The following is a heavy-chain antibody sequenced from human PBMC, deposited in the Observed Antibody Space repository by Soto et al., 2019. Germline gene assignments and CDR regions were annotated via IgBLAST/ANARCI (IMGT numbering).Heavy chain of an antibody. V-gene: IGHV6-1*01. CDR2: TYYRSKWYN. D-gene: IGHD2-2*01. CDR1: GDSVSSNSAA. J-gene: IGHJ6*02. Sequence: SQTLSLTCAISGDSVSSNSAAWNWIRQSPSRGLEWLGRTYYRSKWYNDYAVSVKSRITINPDTSKNQFSLQLNSVTPEDTAVYYCARDLGYCSSTSCPYYYGMDVWGQGTTVTVSS. CDR3: ARDLGYCSSTSCPYYYGMDV.